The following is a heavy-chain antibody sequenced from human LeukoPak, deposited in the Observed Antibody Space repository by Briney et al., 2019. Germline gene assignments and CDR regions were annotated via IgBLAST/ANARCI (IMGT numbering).Heavy chain of an antibody. CDR2: ISGNGDT. V-gene: IGHV3-23*01. CDR1: QFNFNNFG. CDR3: ARSVLGYYFDY. D-gene: IGHD2-8*01. Sequence: GGSLRLSCATSQFNFNNFGMTWVRQAPGKGLEWVSSISGNGDTQYADSVQGRFVISRDNPKNMLCLQMNSLRAEDTAVYYCARSVLGYYFDYWGQGTLVTVSS. J-gene: IGHJ4*02.